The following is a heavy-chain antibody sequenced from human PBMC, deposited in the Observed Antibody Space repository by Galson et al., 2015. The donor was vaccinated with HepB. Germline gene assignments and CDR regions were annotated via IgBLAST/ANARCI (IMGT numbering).Heavy chain of an antibody. Sequence: SVKVSCKASGYTFTSYAMHWVRQAPGQRLEWMGWINAGNGNTKYSQKFQGRVTITRDTSASTAYMELSSLRSEDTAVYYCARSPCSGGSCYSGYWDYWGQGTLVTVSS. CDR1: GYTFTSYA. V-gene: IGHV1-3*01. J-gene: IGHJ4*02. CDR2: INAGNGNT. D-gene: IGHD2-15*01. CDR3: ARSPCSGGSCYSGYWDY.